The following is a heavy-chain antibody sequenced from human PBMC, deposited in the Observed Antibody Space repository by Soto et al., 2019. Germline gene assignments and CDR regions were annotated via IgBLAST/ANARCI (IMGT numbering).Heavy chain of an antibody. CDR3: ARVGPWVPYYYDSSPYTFENWFDP. Sequence: LSLTCAVSGYSISSGYYWGWLRQPPGKGLEWIGSIYRGGSTYYNPSLNSRVTLSIDMTNNHVSLILNSVTAADTAVYYCARVGPWVPYYYDSSPYTFENWFDPWGQGTLVTSPQ. D-gene: IGHD3-22*01. CDR1: GYSISSGYY. J-gene: IGHJ5*02. V-gene: IGHV4-38-2*01. CDR2: IYRGGST.